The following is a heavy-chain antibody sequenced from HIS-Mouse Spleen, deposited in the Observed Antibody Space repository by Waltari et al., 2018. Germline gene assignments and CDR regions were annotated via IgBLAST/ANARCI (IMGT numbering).Heavy chain of an antibody. CDR1: GASISSYY. J-gene: IGHJ3*02. Sequence: QVHLQESGPGLVNPSEPLSLTLPDSGASISSYYWRWIRQPAGKGLAWIGRIYTSGSTNYNPSLKSRVTMSVDTSKNQFSLKLSSVTAADTAVYYCARDQGYSDAFDIWGQGTMVTVSS. V-gene: IGHV4-4*07. CDR2: IYTSGST. D-gene: IGHD1-1*01. CDR3: ARDQGYSDAFDI.